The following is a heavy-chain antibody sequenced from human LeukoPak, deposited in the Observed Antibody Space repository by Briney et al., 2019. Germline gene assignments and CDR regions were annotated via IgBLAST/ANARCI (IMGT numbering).Heavy chain of an antibody. D-gene: IGHD4-17*01. CDR3: ARVPGDYGYDAFDI. J-gene: IGHJ3*02. CDR1: GYTFTGYY. CDR2: INPNSGGT. V-gene: IGHV1-2*02. Sequence: ASVKVSCKASGYTFTGYYMHWVRQAPGQGLEWMGWINPNSGGTNYAQKFQGRVTMTRDTSTSTVYMELSSLRSEDTAVYYCARVPGDYGYDAFDIWGQGTMVTVSS.